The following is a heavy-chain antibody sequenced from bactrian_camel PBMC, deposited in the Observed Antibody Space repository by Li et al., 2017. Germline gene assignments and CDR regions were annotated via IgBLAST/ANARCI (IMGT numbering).Heavy chain of an antibody. CDR1: GYTVC. CDR2: IGRRGAIT. Sequence: DVQLVESGGGSVQSGGSLRLSCAASGYTVCMAWFRQAPGKGREGLVAIGRRGAITGAADSVKGRFSISRDDAENTVYLQMNSLKTEDTAVYYCLARVRRIGRGCVDYWGQGTQV. J-gene: IGHJ4*01. V-gene: IGHV3S40*01. CDR3: LARVRRIGRGCVDY. D-gene: IGHD1*01.